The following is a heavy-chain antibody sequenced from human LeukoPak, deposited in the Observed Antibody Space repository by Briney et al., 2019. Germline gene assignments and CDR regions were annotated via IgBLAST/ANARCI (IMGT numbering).Heavy chain of an antibody. V-gene: IGHV3-7*01. CDR2: INQDGSKE. J-gene: IGHJ4*02. CDR3: VRDGGVSGYDLLDY. Sequence: GSLRLSCAASGFTFSNYWMAWVRQASGKGLEWVAHINQDGSKEHYMDSVKARFTISRDNAKNSLSLQMNSLRAEDTAVYYCVRDGGVSGYDLLDYWGQGTLVTVSS. CDR1: GFTFSNYW. D-gene: IGHD5-12*01.